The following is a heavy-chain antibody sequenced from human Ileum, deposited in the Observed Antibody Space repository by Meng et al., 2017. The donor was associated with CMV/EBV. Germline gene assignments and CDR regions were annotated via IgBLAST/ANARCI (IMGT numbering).Heavy chain of an antibody. CDR1: GDSMNDYY. Sequence: GSLRLSCTVSGDSMNDYYWSWIRQPPGKGLEWIGCIYNSGSTNYNPSLKSRVTISVDTSKSQFSLRVSSVTAADAAVYYCARGLTVLTLDYWGQGTLVTVSS. D-gene: IGHD4-23*01. V-gene: IGHV4-59*01. CDR3: ARGLTVLTLDY. J-gene: IGHJ4*02. CDR2: IYNSGST.